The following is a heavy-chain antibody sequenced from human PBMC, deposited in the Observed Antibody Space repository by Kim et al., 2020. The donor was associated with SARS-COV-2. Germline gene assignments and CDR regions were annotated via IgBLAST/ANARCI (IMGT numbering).Heavy chain of an antibody. CDR1: GYTFTSYG. CDR3: ARSPLWFGELSYYYYYMDV. V-gene: IGHV1-18*01. CDR2: ISAYNGNT. D-gene: IGHD3-10*01. J-gene: IGHJ6*03. Sequence: ASVKVSCKASGYTFTSYGISWVRQAPGQGLEWMGWISAYNGNTNYAQKLQGRVTMTTDTSTSTAYMELRSLRSDDTAVYYCARSPLWFGELSYYYYYMDVWGKETAVTVSS.